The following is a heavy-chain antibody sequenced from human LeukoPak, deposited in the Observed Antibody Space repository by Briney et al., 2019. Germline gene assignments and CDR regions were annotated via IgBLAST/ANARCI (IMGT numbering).Heavy chain of an antibody. CDR2: INPNSGGT. J-gene: IGHJ4*02. CDR3: ARDSWGKVYANYPFDY. D-gene: IGHD2-8*01. CDR1: GYTFTGYY. Sequence: GAAVKVSCKASGYTFTGYYMHWVRQAPGQGLEWMGWINPNSGGTNYAQKFQGRVTMTRDTSISTAYMELSRLRSDDTAVYYCARDSWGKVYANYPFDYWGQGTLVTVSS. V-gene: IGHV1-2*02.